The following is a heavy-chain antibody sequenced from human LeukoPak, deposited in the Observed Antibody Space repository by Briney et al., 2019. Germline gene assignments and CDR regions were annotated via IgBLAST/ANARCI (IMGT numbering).Heavy chain of an antibody. D-gene: IGHD6-13*01. CDR2: ISAYNGNT. CDR1: GYTFTSYG. V-gene: IGHV1-18*01. CDR3: ARITAAATRYWYFDL. J-gene: IGHJ2*01. Sequence: ASVKVSCKASGYTFTSYGISWVRQAPGQGLEWMGWISAYNGNTNYAQKLQGRVTMTTDTSTSTAYMELRSLRSDDTAVYYCARITAAATRYWYFDLWGRGTLVTVSS.